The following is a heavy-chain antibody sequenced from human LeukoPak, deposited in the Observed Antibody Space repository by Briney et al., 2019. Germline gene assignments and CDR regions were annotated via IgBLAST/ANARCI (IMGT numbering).Heavy chain of an antibody. J-gene: IGHJ5*01. CDR3: ARLRPRPDQLLYFAFDS. D-gene: IGHD2-2*02. CDR1: NASISSHF. Sequence: SETLSLTCSVSNASISSHFWTWVRQPPGKGLEWIAHIHYSGNTNYNPSLKSRVTLSLDTSKNQFSLELTSVTAADTAIFYCARLRPRPDQLLYFAFDSWGQGTLVTVSS. V-gene: IGHV4-59*11. CDR2: IHYSGNT.